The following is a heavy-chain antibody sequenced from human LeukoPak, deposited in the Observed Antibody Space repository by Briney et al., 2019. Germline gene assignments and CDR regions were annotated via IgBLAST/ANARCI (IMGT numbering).Heavy chain of an antibody. J-gene: IGHJ4*02. CDR3: ARVTTGTYYDY. V-gene: IGHV1-2*02. Sequence: ASVKVSCKASGYTFTDYYMHWVRQAPGQGLEWIGWVNPKSGGTNYAQKFQGRVTMTRDTSISTAYMELSRLTSDDTAVYYCARVTTGTYYDYWGQGTLVTVSS. CDR2: VNPKSGGT. CDR1: GYTFTDYY. D-gene: IGHD3-22*01.